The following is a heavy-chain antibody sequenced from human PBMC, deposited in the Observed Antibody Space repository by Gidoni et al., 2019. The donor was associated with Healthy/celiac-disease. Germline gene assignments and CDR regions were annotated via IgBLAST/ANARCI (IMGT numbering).Heavy chain of an antibody. CDR3: ARAHIVVVPAASNYYYYYGMDV. Sequence: EVQLVESGGGLVKPGGSLRLSCAASGFTFSSYSMNWVRQAPGKGLEWVSSISSSSSYIYYADSVKGRFTISRDNAKNSLYLQMNSLRAEDTAVYYCARAHIVVVPAASNYYYYYGMDVWGQGTTVTVSS. CDR1: GFTFSSYS. D-gene: IGHD2-2*01. V-gene: IGHV3-21*01. J-gene: IGHJ6*02. CDR2: ISSSSSYI.